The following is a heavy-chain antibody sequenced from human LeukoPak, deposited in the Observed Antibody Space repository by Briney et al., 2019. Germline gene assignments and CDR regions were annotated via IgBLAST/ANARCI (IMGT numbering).Heavy chain of an antibody. J-gene: IGHJ2*01. CDR2: IYYSGST. V-gene: IGHV4-31*03. Sequence: SETLSLTCTVSGGSISSGGYYWSWIRQHPGKGLEWIGYIYYSGSTYYNPSLKSRVTISVDTSKNQFSLKLSSVTAADTAVYYCARGYNWNRDWYFDLWARGTLVTVSS. CDR3: ARGYNWNRDWYFDL. D-gene: IGHD1-20*01. CDR1: GGSISSGGYY.